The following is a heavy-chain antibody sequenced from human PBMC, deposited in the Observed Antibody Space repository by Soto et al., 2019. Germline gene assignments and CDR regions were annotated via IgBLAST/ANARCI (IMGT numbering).Heavy chain of an antibody. Sequence: QLQLQESGPGLVKPSETLSLTCTVSGGSISSRSYYRAWIRQPPGKGLEWIATIYYNGNTYYNPSRKSRATISVDASENRFSRKVRSVTAADTAVYYCARGFGGYSWFDPWGQGTLVTVSS. V-gene: IGHV4-39*02. D-gene: IGHD3-22*01. J-gene: IGHJ5*02. CDR3: ARGFGGYSWFDP. CDR2: IYYNGNT. CDR1: GGSISSRSYY.